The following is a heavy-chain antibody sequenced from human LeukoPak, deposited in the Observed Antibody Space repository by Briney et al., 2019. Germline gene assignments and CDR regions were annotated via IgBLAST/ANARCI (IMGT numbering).Heavy chain of an antibody. CDR1: GGSISSGSYY. CDR2: IYTSGST. Sequence: PSQSLSLTCTVSGGSISSGSYYWSWIRQPAGKGLEWIGRIYTSGSTNYNPSLKSRVTISVDTSKNQFSLKLSSVTAADTAVYYCARAVRLVEYYFDYWGQGTLVTVSS. CDR3: ARAVRLVEYYFDY. D-gene: IGHD6-19*01. J-gene: IGHJ4*02. V-gene: IGHV4-61*02.